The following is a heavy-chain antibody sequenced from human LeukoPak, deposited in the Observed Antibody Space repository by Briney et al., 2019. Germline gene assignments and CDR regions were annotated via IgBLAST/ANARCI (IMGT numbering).Heavy chain of an antibody. Sequence: SETLSLTCTVSGGSISSYNWSWIRQPPGKGLEWIGYIYYSGSTKYNPSLKSRVTISVDASKNQFSLKLSSVTAADTAVYYCARIWFGEWTFDYWGQGTLVTVSS. D-gene: IGHD3-10*01. CDR2: IYYSGST. J-gene: IGHJ4*02. V-gene: IGHV4-59*01. CDR3: ARIWFGEWTFDY. CDR1: GGSISSYN.